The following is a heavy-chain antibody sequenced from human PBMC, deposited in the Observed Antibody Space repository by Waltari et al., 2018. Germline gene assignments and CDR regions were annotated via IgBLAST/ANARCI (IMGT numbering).Heavy chain of an antibody. CDR1: GGTFSSST. CDR2: IIPILGIA. CDR3: ASSSRTRRFDAFDI. V-gene: IGHV1-69*02. Sequence: QVQLVQSGAEVKTPGSSVKVSCKASGGTFSSSTISWVRQAPGQGLEWMGRIIPILGIANYAQKFQGRVTITADKSTSTAYMELSSLRSEDTAVYYCASSSRTRRFDAFDIWGQGTMVTVSS. J-gene: IGHJ3*02. D-gene: IGHD3-16*01.